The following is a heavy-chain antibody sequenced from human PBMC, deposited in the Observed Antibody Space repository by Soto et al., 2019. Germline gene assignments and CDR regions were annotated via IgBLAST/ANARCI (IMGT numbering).Heavy chain of an antibody. CDR3: ARGRKGRELTGYSYYYYYGMDV. Sequence: SEILSLTCAVYGGSFSGYYWSWIRQPPGKGLEWIGEINHSGSTNYNPSLKSRVTISVDTSKNQFSLKLSSVTAADTAVYYCARGRKGRELTGYSYYYYYGMDVWGQGTTVTVSS. J-gene: IGHJ6*02. V-gene: IGHV4-34*01. CDR1: GGSFSGYY. D-gene: IGHD1-26*01. CDR2: INHSGST.